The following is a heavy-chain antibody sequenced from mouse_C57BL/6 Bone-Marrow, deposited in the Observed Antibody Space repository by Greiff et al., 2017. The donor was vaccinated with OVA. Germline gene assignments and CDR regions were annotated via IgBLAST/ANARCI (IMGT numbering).Heavy chain of an antibody. D-gene: IGHD2-2*01. CDR3: ARNRYGYGSWFAY. Sequence: QVQLQQSGPGLVQPSQSLSITCTVSGFSLTSYGVHWVRQSPGKGLEWLGVIWSGGSTDYNAAFISRLSISKDNSKSQVFFKRNSLQADDTAIYYCARNRYGYGSWFAYWGQGTLVTVSA. V-gene: IGHV2-2*01. J-gene: IGHJ3*01. CDR1: GFSLTSYG. CDR2: IWSGGST.